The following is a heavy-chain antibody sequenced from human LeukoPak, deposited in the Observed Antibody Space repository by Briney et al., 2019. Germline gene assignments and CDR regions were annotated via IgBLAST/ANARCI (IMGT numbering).Heavy chain of an antibody. Sequence: PSETLSLTCSVSGGSISSYYWSWIRQPPGKGVEWIGYIYYSGSTNYNPSLKSRVTISVDTSKNQFSLRLSSVTAADTAVYYCARVTGYIVEDYFDYWGQGTLVTVSS. CDR3: ARVTGYIVEDYFDY. J-gene: IGHJ4*02. CDR1: GGSISSYY. V-gene: IGHV4-59*01. CDR2: IYYSGST. D-gene: IGHD3-22*01.